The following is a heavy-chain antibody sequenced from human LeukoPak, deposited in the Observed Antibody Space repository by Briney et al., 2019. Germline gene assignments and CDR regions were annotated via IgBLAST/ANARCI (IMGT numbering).Heavy chain of an antibody. CDR1: GYTFITYY. V-gene: IGHV1-46*01. D-gene: IGHD1-26*01. J-gene: IGHJ4*02. CDR2: INPGGGST. Sequence: GASVKVSCKASGYTFITYYIHWVRQAPGQGLEWMGIINPGGGSTSHAQKFQGRVTKTRDTSTSTVYMELSSLRSEDTVVYYCARDDGGSYLRYFDYWGQGTLVTVSS. CDR3: ARDDGGSYLRYFDY.